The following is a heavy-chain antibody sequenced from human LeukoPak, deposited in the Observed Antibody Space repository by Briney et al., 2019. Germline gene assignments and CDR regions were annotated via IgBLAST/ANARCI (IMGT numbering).Heavy chain of an antibody. CDR2: IYYTGST. J-gene: IGHJ4*02. D-gene: IGHD6-13*01. V-gene: IGHV4-59*01. CDR1: GGSIISYG. CDR3: ARVYTNSWYRGSLNFDY. Sequence: SETLSLTCTVSGGSIISYGWSWIRQPPGKGLEWIGYIYYTGSTNYNPSLNSRVTISVATSKNQFSLKPSTVTAADTAVYYCARVYTNSWYRGSLNFDYWGQGTRVTVSS.